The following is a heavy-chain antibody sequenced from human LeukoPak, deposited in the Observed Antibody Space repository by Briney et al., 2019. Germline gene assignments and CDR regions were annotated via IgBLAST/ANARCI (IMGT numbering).Heavy chain of an antibody. Sequence: ASETLPLTCSVSGGSISSSSYYWGWIRQPPGRGLEWIGNIYYSGSFYYNPSLKSRVTISVDTSKNQFSLKLTSVTAADTAVYYCARVVSSSWEYYYYMDVWGKGTTVTISS. V-gene: IGHV4-39*07. CDR2: IYYSGSF. D-gene: IGHD6-13*01. J-gene: IGHJ6*03. CDR1: GGSISSSSYY. CDR3: ARVVSSSWEYYYYMDV.